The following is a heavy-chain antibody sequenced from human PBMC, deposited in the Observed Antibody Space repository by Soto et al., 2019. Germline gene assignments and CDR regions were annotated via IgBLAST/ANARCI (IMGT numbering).Heavy chain of an antibody. CDR2: INAGNGNT. Sequence: QVQIVQSGAEVKKPGASVKVSCKASGYTFTSYAMHWVRQAPGQRLEWMGWINAGNGNTKYSQKFQGRVTITKNTSASTAYMELSSLRSEDTAVYYCARGPLRNWFDPWGQGTLVTVSS. CDR1: GYTFTSYA. D-gene: IGHD5-12*01. CDR3: ARGPLRNWFDP. J-gene: IGHJ5*02. V-gene: IGHV1-3*01.